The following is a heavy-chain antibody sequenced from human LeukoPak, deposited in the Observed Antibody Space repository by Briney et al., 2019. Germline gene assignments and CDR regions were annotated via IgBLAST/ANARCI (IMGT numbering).Heavy chain of an antibody. Sequence: GTSLRLSCAASGFTFSSYAMTWVRLAPGKGLESVSAISGGGGSTFYANSVKGRFTISRDNSKNTLYLQVNSLRAEDTALYYCAKALGPTYSYGLDCWGQGTLVTVSS. CDR1: GFTFSSYA. V-gene: IGHV3-23*01. CDR2: ISGGGGST. CDR3: AKALGPTYSYGLDC. J-gene: IGHJ4*02. D-gene: IGHD5-18*01.